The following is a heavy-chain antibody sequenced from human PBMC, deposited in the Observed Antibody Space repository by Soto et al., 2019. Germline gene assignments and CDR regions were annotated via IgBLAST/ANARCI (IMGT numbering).Heavy chain of an antibody. CDR2: INPSGGST. V-gene: IGHV1-46*03. CDR1: GGTFSSYA. CDR3: ARGCSGGSCYSFYFQH. D-gene: IGHD2-15*01. J-gene: IGHJ1*01. Sequence: ASVKVSCKASGGTFSSYAISWVRQAPGQGLEWMGVINPSGGSTSYAQKFQGRVTMTRDTSTSTVYMELSSLRSEDTAVYYCARGCSGGSCYSFYFQHWGQGTLVTVSS.